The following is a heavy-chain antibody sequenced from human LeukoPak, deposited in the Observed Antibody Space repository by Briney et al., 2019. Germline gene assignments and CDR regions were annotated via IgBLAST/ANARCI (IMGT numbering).Heavy chain of an antibody. J-gene: IGHJ4*02. Sequence: SETLSLTCAVYGGSFSGYYWSWIRQPPGKGLEWIGSIYYSGSTYYNPSLKSRVTISVDTSKNQFSLKLSSVTAADTAVYYCATNQRGQWLVSYYFDYWGQGTLVTVSS. CDR3: ATNQRGQWLVSYYFDY. V-gene: IGHV4-34*01. D-gene: IGHD6-19*01. CDR1: GGSFSGYY. CDR2: IYYSGST.